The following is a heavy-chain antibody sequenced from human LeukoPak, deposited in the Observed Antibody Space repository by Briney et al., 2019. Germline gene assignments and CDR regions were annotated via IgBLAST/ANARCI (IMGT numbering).Heavy chain of an antibody. CDR2: IHSDGSST. J-gene: IGHJ4*02. CDR3: ARGWITAGAYYDY. V-gene: IGHV3-74*01. Sequence: PGGSLRLSCAASGFTFSSYWMHWVRQAPGKGLVWVSRIHSDGSSTSYADSVRGRFTMSRDIAKNTLYLQMNSLRADDTAVYYCARGWITAGAYYDYWGQGTLVTVSS. D-gene: IGHD6-13*01. CDR1: GFTFSSYW.